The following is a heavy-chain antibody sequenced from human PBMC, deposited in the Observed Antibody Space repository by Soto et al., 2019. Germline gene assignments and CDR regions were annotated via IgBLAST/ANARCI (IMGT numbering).Heavy chain of an antibody. CDR1: GYSFTNSW. D-gene: IGHD5-18*01. CDR2: IYPGDSNT. V-gene: IGHV5-51*01. J-gene: IGHJ3*02. CDR3: ARHGRGYSYVDSFDI. Sequence: GESLKISCKGSGYSFTNSWIGWARQMPGKGLEWMGIIYPGDSNTRYSPSFQGQVTISADKFISTAYLQWSSLKASDTAMYYCARHGRGYSYVDSFDIWGQGTMVTVSS.